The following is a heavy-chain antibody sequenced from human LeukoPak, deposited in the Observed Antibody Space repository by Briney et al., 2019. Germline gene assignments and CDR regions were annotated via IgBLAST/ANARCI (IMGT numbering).Heavy chain of an antibody. V-gene: IGHV4-34*01. CDR1: GGSFSGYY. CDR3: ARRGYYYGSGSYYTVYYYYYMDV. CDR2: INHSGST. D-gene: IGHD3-10*01. J-gene: IGHJ6*03. Sequence: SETLSLTCAVYGGSFSGYYWSWIRQPPGKGLEWIGEINHSGSTNYNPSLKSRVTISVDTSKNQFSLKLSSVTAADTAAYYCARRGYYYGSGSYYTVYYYYYMDVWGKGTTVTISS.